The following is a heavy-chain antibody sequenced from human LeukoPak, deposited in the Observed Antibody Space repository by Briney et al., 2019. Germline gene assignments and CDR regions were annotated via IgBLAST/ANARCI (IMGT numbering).Heavy chain of an antibody. D-gene: IGHD3-3*01. J-gene: IGHJ5*02. CDR1: GFTFSDYY. CDR3: AGDLYTNYEGSIFDP. Sequence: PGGSLRLSCAASGFTFSDYYMSWIRQAPGKGLEWVSYISSSGSTIYYADSVKGRFTISRDNSKNSLYLQMNSLRAEDTAVYYCAGDLYTNYEGSIFDPWGQGTLVTVSS. CDR2: ISSSGSTI. V-gene: IGHV3-11*01.